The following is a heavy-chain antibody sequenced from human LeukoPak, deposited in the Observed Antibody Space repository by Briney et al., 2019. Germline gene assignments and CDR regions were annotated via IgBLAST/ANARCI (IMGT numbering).Heavy chain of an antibody. CDR1: GFTFNSYN. CDR2: ISSSNSTI. Sequence: GGSLRLSCAASGFTFNSYNMNWVRQAPGKGLEWVSYISSSNSTIYYADSVKGRFTISRDNAKNSLYLQMNSLRAEDTAVYYCARDHAIHLWLIDYWGQGALVTVSS. J-gene: IGHJ4*02. D-gene: IGHD5-18*01. V-gene: IGHV3-48*04. CDR3: ARDHAIHLWLIDY.